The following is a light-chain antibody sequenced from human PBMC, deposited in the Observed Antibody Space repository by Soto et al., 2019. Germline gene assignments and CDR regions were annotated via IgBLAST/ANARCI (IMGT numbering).Light chain of an antibody. J-gene: IGKJ5*01. V-gene: IGKV3-11*01. Sequence: IVLTQSPGTLSLSPGERATLSCRAIQSFTSRYLAWYQQKPGQAPRLLIYDASNRATGIPARFSGSGSGTDFTLTISSLEPEDFAVYYCQQRSNWPLITFGQGTRLEIK. CDR1: QSFTSRY. CDR3: QQRSNWPLIT. CDR2: DAS.